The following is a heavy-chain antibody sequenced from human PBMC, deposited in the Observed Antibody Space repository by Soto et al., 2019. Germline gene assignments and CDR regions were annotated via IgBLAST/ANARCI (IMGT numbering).Heavy chain of an antibody. CDR1: GGSISSSNW. D-gene: IGHD6-13*01. J-gene: IGHJ4*02. CDR3: ARAAMGGSSWPFDY. V-gene: IGHV4-4*02. Sequence: QVQLQESGPGLVKPSGTLSLTCAVSGGSISSSNWWSWVRQPPGKGLEWIGEIYHSGSTNYNPSLKGRVTISVDTYKNQFSLKLRSVTAADPAVYYCARAAMGGSSWPFDYWGQGTLVTVSS. CDR2: IYHSGST.